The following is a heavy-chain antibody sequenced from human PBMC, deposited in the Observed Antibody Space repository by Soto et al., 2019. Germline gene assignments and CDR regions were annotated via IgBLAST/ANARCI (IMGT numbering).Heavy chain of an antibody. Sequence: GGSLRLSCAASGFTFDDYGMSWVRQAPGKGLEWVSAISGSGGSTYYADSVKGRFTISRDNSKNTLYLQMNSLRAEDTAVYYCAKDSPHIVVVPAAKGVWGQGTLVTVSS. J-gene: IGHJ4*02. CDR3: AKDSPHIVVVPAAKGV. D-gene: IGHD2-2*01. CDR1: GFTFDDYG. CDR2: ISGSGGST. V-gene: IGHV3-23*01.